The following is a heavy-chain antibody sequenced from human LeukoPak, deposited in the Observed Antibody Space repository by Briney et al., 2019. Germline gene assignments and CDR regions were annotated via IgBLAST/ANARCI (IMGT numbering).Heavy chain of an antibody. D-gene: IGHD1-26*01. CDR3: ARDRGSYYDY. CDR2: IWYDGSNK. J-gene: IGHJ4*02. CDR1: GFTFSSYD. V-gene: IGHV3-33*01. Sequence: GGSLRLSCAASGFTFSSYDMHWVRQAPGKGLEWVAVIWYDGSNKYYADSVKGRFTISRDNSKNTLYLQMNSLRAGDTAVYYCARDRGSYYDYWGQGTLVTVSS.